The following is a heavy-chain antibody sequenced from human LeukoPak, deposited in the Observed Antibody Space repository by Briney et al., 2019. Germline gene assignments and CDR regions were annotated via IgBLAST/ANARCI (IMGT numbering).Heavy chain of an antibody. V-gene: IGHV3-74*01. CDR2: ISTVGSST. CDR3: VREYSSSSGRAFDI. J-gene: IGHJ3*02. CDR1: GFTFSSYW. Sequence: PGGSLRLSCAASGFTFSSYWMHWVRQAPGKGLVWVSRISTVGSSTNSADSVKGRFTISRDNAKNTLYLQMNSLRAEDTAVYYCVREYSSSSGRAFDIWGQGTMVTVSP. D-gene: IGHD6-6*01.